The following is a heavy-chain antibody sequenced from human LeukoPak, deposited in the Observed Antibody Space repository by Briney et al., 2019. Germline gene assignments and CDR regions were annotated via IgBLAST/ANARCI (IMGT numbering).Heavy chain of an antibody. D-gene: IGHD2-21*02. CDR3: ARRALPPAYCGGDCFDAFAI. CDR2: IHPSDSYT. V-gene: IGHV5-10-1*01. J-gene: IGHJ3*02. Sequence: ESLKISCKGSGYRHTSYWISLVRQMPGKGLEWMGMIHPSDSYTNYSPSLQGHVTISADKSIRTAYLQWSSLKASDTAMYYCARRALPPAYCGGDCFDAFAIWGQGTMVTVSS. CDR1: GYRHTSYW.